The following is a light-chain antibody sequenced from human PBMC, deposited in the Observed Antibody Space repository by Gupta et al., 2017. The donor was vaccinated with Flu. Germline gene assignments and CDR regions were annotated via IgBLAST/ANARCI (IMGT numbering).Light chain of an antibody. V-gene: IGKV3-15*01. Sequence: ETVLTQSPGTLSVSPGERATLSCRASESLGSNLAWYQQKPGQAPRLLINSASTRATGIAARFSDSGSGTEFTLTISGLQSEDFAVYYCQQYAKWPTTFGQGTKVEIK. J-gene: IGKJ1*01. CDR2: SAS. CDR3: QQYAKWPTT. CDR1: ESLGSN.